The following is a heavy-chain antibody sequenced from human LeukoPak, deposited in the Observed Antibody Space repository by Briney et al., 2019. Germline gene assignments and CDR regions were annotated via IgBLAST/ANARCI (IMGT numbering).Heavy chain of an antibody. Sequence: ASVKVSCKTSGYTFTGYYLHWVRQAPGQGLEWMGWINPVTGGTKYAQKFYAKITMTRDTSISTAFLEVTSLKSDNTAVYYCARVARSTNHLHFDYWAREPWSPSPQ. V-gene: IGHV1-2*02. CDR1: GYTFTGYY. J-gene: IGHJ4*02. CDR2: INPVTGGT. D-gene: IGHD4-17*01. CDR3: ARVARSTNHLHFDY.